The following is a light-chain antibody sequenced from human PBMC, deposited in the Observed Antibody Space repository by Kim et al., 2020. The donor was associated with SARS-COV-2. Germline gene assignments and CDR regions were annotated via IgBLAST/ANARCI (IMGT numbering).Light chain of an antibody. Sequence: EIVLTQSPGTLSLSPGERATLSCRASQSVSSSYLAWYQQKPGQAPRLLIYGASSRATGIPDRFSGSGSGTDFTLTISSLEPEDFAVYYCQQYDSSSWTFGQGTKVDIK. CDR2: GAS. CDR1: QSVSSSY. V-gene: IGKV3-20*01. J-gene: IGKJ1*01. CDR3: QQYDSSSWT.